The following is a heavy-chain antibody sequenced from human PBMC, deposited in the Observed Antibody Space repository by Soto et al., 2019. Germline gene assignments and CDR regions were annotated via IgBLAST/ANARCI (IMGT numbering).Heavy chain of an antibody. J-gene: IGHJ3*02. V-gene: IGHV3-33*01. Sequence: ESGGGVVQPGRSLRLSCAASGFTFSSYGMHWVRQAPGKGLEWVAVIWYDGSNKYYADSVKGRFTISRDNSKNTLYLQMNSLRAEDTAVYYCARDSQWFGESLAAFDIWGQGTMVTVSS. CDR2: IWYDGSNK. CDR3: ARDSQWFGESLAAFDI. D-gene: IGHD3-10*01. CDR1: GFTFSSYG.